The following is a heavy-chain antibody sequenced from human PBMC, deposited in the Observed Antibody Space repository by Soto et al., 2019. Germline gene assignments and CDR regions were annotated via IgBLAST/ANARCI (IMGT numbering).Heavy chain of an antibody. CDR2: IYYSGST. V-gene: IGHV4-39*01. D-gene: IGHD6-19*01. CDR1: GGSISSSSYY. Sequence: QLQLQESGPGLVKPSETLSLTCTVSGGSISSSSYYWGWIRHPPGKGLEWIGSIYYSGSTYYNPSLKSRVTISVDTSKNQFSLKLSSVTAADTAVYYCARQEYSSGWPYFDYWGQGTLVTVSS. J-gene: IGHJ4*02. CDR3: ARQEYSSGWPYFDY.